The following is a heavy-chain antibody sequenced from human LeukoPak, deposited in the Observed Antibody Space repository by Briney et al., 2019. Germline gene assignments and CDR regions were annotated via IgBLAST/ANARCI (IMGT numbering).Heavy chain of an antibody. Sequence: ASVKASCKASGYTFTSYYMHWVRQAPGQGLEWMGIINPSGGSTSYAQKFQGRVTMTRDTSTSTVYMELSSLRSEDTAEYYCVRKNSGSQYGDYYFDYWGQGTLVTVSS. CDR1: GYTFTSYY. J-gene: IGHJ4*02. V-gene: IGHV1-46*01. CDR2: INPSGGST. CDR3: VRKNSGSQYGDYYFDY. D-gene: IGHD1-26*01.